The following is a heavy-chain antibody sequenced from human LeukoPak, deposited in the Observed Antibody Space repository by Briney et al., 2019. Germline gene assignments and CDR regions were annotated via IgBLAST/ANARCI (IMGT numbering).Heavy chain of an antibody. CDR2: INPSGGST. J-gene: IGHJ6*03. V-gene: IGHV1-46*01. CDR3: ARAPARSGYRQNYYYYMDV. D-gene: IGHD3-3*01. Sequence: ASVKVSCKASGYTFTSYYMHWVRQAPGQGLEWMGIINPSGGSTSYAQKFQGRVTMTRDMSTSTVYMELSSLRSEDTAVYYCARAPARSGYRQNYYYYMDVWGKGTTVTVSS. CDR1: GYTFTSYY.